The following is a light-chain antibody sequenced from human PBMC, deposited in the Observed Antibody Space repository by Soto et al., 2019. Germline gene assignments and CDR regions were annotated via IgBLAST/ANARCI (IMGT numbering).Light chain of an antibody. CDR1: YSNIGSNT. Sequence: QSVLTPPPSVSATPGQRVTISCSGTYSNIGSNTVAWYQRLPGTAPKLLIYSNNERPSGVPDRFSGSKSGSSASLAISGLQSEDEADYYCAAWDESLNSPRMLFGGGTKVTVL. J-gene: IGLJ2*01. V-gene: IGLV1-44*01. CDR2: SNN. CDR3: AAWDESLNSPRML.